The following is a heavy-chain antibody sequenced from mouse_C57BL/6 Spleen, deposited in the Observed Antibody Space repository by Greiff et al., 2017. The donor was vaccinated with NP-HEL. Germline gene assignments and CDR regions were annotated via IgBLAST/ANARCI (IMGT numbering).Heavy chain of an antibody. CDR2: ISYDGSN. Sequence: EVKLVESGPGLVKPSQSLSLTCSVTGYSITSGYYWNWIRQFPGNKLEWMGYISYDGSNNYNPSLKNRISITRDTSKNQFFLKLNSVTTEDTATYYCARVNWYFDYWGQGTTLTVSS. V-gene: IGHV3-6*01. CDR1: GYSITSGYY. CDR3: ARVNWYFDY. D-gene: IGHD4-1*01. J-gene: IGHJ2*01.